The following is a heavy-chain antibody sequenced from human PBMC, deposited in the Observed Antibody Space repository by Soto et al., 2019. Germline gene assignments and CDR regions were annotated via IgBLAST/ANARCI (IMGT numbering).Heavy chain of an antibody. V-gene: IGHV1-69*13. CDR3: ASLSSSWTGDWFDP. CDR1: GGTFSSYA. J-gene: IGHJ5*02. CDR2: IIPIFGTA. Sequence: GASVKVSCKASGGTFSSYAISWVRQAPGQGLEWMGGIIPIFGTANYAQKFQGRVTITADESTSTAYMELSSLRSEDTAVYYCASLSSSWTGDWFDPWGQGTLVTVSS. D-gene: IGHD6-13*01.